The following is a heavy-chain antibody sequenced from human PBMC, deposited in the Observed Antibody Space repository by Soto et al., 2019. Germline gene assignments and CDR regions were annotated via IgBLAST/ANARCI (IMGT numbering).Heavy chain of an antibody. V-gene: IGHV3-43*01. CDR2: ITWDGGST. Sequence: GGSLRLSCGDSVFTFDDYTMHWVRQAPGKGLEWVSLITWDGGSTFYSDSVKGRFTISRDNIKNSLILQMSSLRTDDTALYFCAKEKSRIFDYWSQGTLVTVSS. D-gene: IGHD3-10*01. J-gene: IGHJ4*02. CDR1: VFTFDDYT. CDR3: AKEKSRIFDY.